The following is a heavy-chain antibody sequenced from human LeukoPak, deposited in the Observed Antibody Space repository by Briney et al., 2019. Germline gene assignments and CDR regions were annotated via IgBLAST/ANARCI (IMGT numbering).Heavy chain of an antibody. V-gene: IGHV4-59*01. CDR2: IYYSGST. J-gene: IGHJ5*02. D-gene: IGHD3-22*01. CDR3: ARAPASSYYYDSSGYYYSWLDP. Sequence: TPLETLSLTCTVSGGSISSYYWSWIRQPPGKGLEWIGYIYYSGSTNYNPSLKSRVTISVDTSKNQFSLKLSSVTAADTAVYYCARAPASSYYYDSSGYYYSWLDPWSQGTLVTVSS. CDR1: GGSISSYY.